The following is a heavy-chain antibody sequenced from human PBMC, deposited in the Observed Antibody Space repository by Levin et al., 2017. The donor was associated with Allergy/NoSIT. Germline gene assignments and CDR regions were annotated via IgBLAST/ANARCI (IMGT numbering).Heavy chain of an antibody. CDR2: ISGTGGST. J-gene: IGHJ6*02. CDR1: GFTFTSYA. CDR3: AKCSGAMITFGGVTENPYYYYGMDV. V-gene: IGHV3-23*01. D-gene: IGHD3-16*01. Sequence: LAGGSLRLSCVASGFTFTSYAMSWVRQAPGKGLEWVSAISGTGGSTYYADSVKGRFTVSRDSSKNTLYLQMNSLRAEDTALYYCAKCSGAMITFGGVTENPYYYYGMDVWGQGTTVTVSS.